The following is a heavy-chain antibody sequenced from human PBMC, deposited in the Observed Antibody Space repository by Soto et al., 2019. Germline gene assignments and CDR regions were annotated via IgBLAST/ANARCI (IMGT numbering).Heavy chain of an antibody. CDR1: GFTFSSYW. V-gene: IGHV3-7*01. CDR2: IKQDGSEK. CDR3: ARDRGSYYDILTGYYSFYYYYGMDV. J-gene: IGHJ6*02. D-gene: IGHD3-9*01. Sequence: EVQLVESGGGLVQPGGSLRLSCAASGFTFSSYWMSWVRQAPGKGLEWVANIKQDGSEKYYVDSVKGRFTISRDNAKNALYLQMNSLRAEDTAVYYCARDRGSYYDILTGYYSFYYYYGMDVWGQGTTVTVSS.